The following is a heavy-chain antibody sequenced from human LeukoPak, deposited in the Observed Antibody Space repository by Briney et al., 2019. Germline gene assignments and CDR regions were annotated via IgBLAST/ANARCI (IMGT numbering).Heavy chain of an antibody. CDR2: MNPNSGNT. J-gene: IGHJ5*02. CDR1: GYTFTSYD. V-gene: IGHV1-8*01. CDR3: AGRYTQHGKQQLKRFDP. D-gene: IGHD6-13*01. Sequence: ASVKVSCKASGYTFTSYDINWVRQATGQGLEWMGWMNPNSGNTGYAQKFQGRVTMTRNTSISTAYMELGSLRSEDTAVYYCAGRYTQHGKQQLKRFDPWGQGTLVTVSS.